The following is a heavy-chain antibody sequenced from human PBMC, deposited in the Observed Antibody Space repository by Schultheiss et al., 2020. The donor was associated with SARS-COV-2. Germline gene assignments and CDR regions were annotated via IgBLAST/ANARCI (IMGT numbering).Heavy chain of an antibody. V-gene: IGHV3-23*01. Sequence: GGSLRLSCAASGFTFSSYDMHWVRQAPGKGLEWVSAISDSGGSTYYADSVKCRFTISRDNAKNSLYLQMNSLRAEDTALYYCAKIRSSGYYYVAEYFQHWGQGTLVTVSS. CDR1: GFTFSSYD. D-gene: IGHD3-22*01. J-gene: IGHJ1*01. CDR2: ISDSGGST. CDR3: AKIRSSGYYYVAEYFQH.